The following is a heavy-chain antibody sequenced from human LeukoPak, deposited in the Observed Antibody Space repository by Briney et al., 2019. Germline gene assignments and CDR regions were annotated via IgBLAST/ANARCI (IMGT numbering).Heavy chain of an antibody. D-gene: IGHD1-26*01. J-gene: IGHJ4*02. V-gene: IGHV4-39*01. Sequence: PETLCLICTVSGDSIISSTYYWGRIRQPPGKGLEWTGSIYYTGSTYYNPSLKSRVTISVDTSRNQFSLKLSSVTAADTAVYYCARHRGSPYSGSYYDFDFWGEGPLLSVSS. CDR2: IYYTGST. CDR3: ARHRGSPYSGSYYDFDF. CDR1: GDSIISSTYY.